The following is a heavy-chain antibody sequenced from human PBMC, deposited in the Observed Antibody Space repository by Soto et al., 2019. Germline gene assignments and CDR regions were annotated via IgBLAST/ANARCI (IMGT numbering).Heavy chain of an antibody. J-gene: IGHJ4*02. CDR1: GYNFDSYG. D-gene: IGHD3-16*01. V-gene: IGHV1-18*04. CDR2: IGTCTGNT. Sequence: QVQLVQSRAEVRKPGASVRVTCQASGYNFDSYGLNWVRQAPGQGPQWMGWIGTCTGNTDISPRFQGRIILTTDTSASTAYMELRSLRSDDTAGYYCLRVILVESGSFGGNWGQGTMVPVS. CDR3: LRVILVESGSFGGN.